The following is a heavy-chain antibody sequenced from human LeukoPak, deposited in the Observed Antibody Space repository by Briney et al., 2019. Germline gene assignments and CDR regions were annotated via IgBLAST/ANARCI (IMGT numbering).Heavy chain of an antibody. J-gene: IGHJ4*02. Sequence: SETLSLTCTVSGGSISSYYWSWIRQPPGKGLEWIGYIYYSGSTNYNPSLKSRVTISVDTSKNQFSLKLSSVTAADTAVYYCARGPYCSGGSCYSAGFDYWGQGTLVTVSS. D-gene: IGHD2-15*01. CDR1: GGSISSYY. V-gene: IGHV4-59*12. CDR3: ARGPYCSGGSCYSAGFDY. CDR2: IYYSGST.